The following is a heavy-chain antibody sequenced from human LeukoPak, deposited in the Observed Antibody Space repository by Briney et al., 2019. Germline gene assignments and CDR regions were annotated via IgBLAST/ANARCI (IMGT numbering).Heavy chain of an antibody. CDR1: GFTFSSYA. CDR2: ISGSGGST. V-gene: IGHV3-23*01. CDR3: AKGRYYYDSSGYYGDDAFDI. Sequence: GGSLRLSCAASGFTFSSYAMSWVRQAPGKGLEWVSAISGSGGSTYYAGSVKGRFTISRDNSKNTLYLQMNSLRAEDTAVYYCAKGRYYYDSSGYYGDDAFDIWGQGTMVTVSS. D-gene: IGHD3-22*01. J-gene: IGHJ3*02.